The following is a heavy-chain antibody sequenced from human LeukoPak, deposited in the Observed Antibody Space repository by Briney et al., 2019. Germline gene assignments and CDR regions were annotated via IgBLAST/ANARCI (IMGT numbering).Heavy chain of an antibody. CDR3: TRSFDS. CDR2: ITSDGSTT. V-gene: IGHV3-74*01. CDR1: GFTFSTSW. J-gene: IGHJ4*02. Sequence: GGSRRLSWAAPGFTFSTSWMYWVGQAPGKGRVWVSHITSDGSTTTYADSVKGRFTISRDNAKNTLYLQMNSLRTEDTAVYYCTRSFDSWGQGTLVTVSS.